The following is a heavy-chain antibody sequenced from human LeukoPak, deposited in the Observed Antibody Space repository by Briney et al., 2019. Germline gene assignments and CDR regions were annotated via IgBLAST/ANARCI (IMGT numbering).Heavy chain of an antibody. D-gene: IGHD6-19*01. CDR1: GFTFSSYA. CDR2: ISGSGGST. V-gene: IGHV3-23*01. J-gene: IGHJ4*02. Sequence: GGSLRLSCAASGFTFSSYAMSWVRQAPGKGLEWVSAISGSGGSTYYADSVKGRFTISRDNSKNTLYLQMNSLRAEDTAVYYCARSKVAGTVLDYWGQGTLVTVSS. CDR3: ARSKVAGTVLDY.